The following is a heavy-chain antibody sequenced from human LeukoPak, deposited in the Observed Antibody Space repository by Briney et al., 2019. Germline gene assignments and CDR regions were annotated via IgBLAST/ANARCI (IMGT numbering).Heavy chain of an antibody. Sequence: SETLSLTSAVPGGSISSGGYSWSCIRQPPGKGLEWIGYIYHSGSTYYNPSLKTRVTISVDRSKNQFSLKLSSVAAADTAVYYCARERITMVRGVTDNWFDPWGQGTLVTVSS. V-gene: IGHV4-30-2*01. CDR2: IYHSGST. J-gene: IGHJ5*02. CDR3: ARERITMVRGVTDNWFDP. D-gene: IGHD3-10*01. CDR1: GGSISSGGYS.